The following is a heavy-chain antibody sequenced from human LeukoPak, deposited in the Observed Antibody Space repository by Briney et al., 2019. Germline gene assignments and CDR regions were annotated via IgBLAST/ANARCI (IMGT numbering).Heavy chain of an antibody. V-gene: IGHV3-66*01. CDR2: IYSGGST. CDR3: ASYSGSYFY. D-gene: IGHD1-26*01. Sequence: GGSLRLSCAVSGFTFSSYAMSWVRQAPGKGLEWVSVIYSGGSTYYADSVKGRFTISRDNSKNTLYLQMNSLRAEDTAVYYCASYSGSYFYWGQGTLVTVSS. J-gene: IGHJ4*02. CDR1: GFTFSSYA.